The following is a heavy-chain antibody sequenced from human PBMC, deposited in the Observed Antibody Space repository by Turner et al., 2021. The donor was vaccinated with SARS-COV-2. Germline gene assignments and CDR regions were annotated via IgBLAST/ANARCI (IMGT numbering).Heavy chain of an antibody. Sequence: QVQLQESGPGLVKPSQTLSPTCTVSDASLTTRNHCWSWIRQFPGKGLEWIGYIFYSGSTYYNPSLSGRISISVDTSKRQFALSLSSVTAADTAVYYCALSARVAITGSGDYFDFWGQGTLVTVSS. CDR3: ALSARVAITGSGDYFDF. CDR2: IFYSGST. J-gene: IGHJ4*02. D-gene: IGHD5-12*01. V-gene: IGHV4-30-4*01. CDR1: DASLTTRNHC.